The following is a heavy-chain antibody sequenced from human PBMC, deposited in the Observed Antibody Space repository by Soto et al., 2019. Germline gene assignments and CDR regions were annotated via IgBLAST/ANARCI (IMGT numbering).Heavy chain of an antibody. CDR1: GFTFGAYW. Sequence: PGGSLRLSCAASGFTFGAYWMNWVRQAPGKGPEWLSGINSDGTISSYADSVKGRFTISRDNTKNTLSLQMNSLRADDTAVYYCGRLSGDHSAFFSYGMDAWGQGTTVTVSS. D-gene: IGHD2-21*01. V-gene: IGHV3-74*01. J-gene: IGHJ6*02. CDR3: GRLSGDHSAFFSYGMDA. CDR2: INSDGTIS.